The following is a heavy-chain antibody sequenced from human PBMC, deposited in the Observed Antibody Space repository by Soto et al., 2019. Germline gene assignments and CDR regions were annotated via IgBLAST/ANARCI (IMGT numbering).Heavy chain of an antibody. CDR2: ISWNSASI. CDR3: ARDRGYSGYDN. CDR1: GFTFDDYA. Sequence: SLRLSCAASGFTFDDYAMHWVRQAPGKGPEWVSGISWNSASIGYADSVKGRFTISRDNAKNTLYLQMNILRAEDTAVYYCARDRGYSGYDNWGQGTLVTVSS. V-gene: IGHV3-9*01. J-gene: IGHJ4*02. D-gene: IGHD5-12*01.